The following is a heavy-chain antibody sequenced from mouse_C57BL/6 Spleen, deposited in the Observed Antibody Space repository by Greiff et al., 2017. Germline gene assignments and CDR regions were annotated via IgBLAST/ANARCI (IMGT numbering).Heavy chain of an antibody. V-gene: IGHV1-22*01. CDR1: GYTFTDYN. J-gene: IGHJ2*01. CDR2: INPNNGGT. D-gene: IGHD2-5*01. Sequence: EVQLMESGPELVKPGASVKMSCKASGYTFTDYNMHWVKQSPGKSLEWIGYINPNNGGTSYNQKFKGKATLTVNKSSSTAYMELRSLTSEDSAVYYCARNSKGYFDDWGQGTTLTVSS. CDR3: ARNSKGYFDD.